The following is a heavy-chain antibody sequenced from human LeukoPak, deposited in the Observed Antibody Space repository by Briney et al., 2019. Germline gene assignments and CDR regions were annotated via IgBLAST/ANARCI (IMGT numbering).Heavy chain of an antibody. CDR3: AREGTDQYYYFYVDV. CDR1: GGSISSYY. D-gene: IGHD3-10*01. Sequence: SETLYLTWTVSGGSISSYYWSWIRQPPGKGLEWIGYIYYSGSTNYNPSLQSRVTISVDTPKNQFSLKLSSVTAADTAVYYCAREGTDQYYYFYVDVWGKGTTVTVSS. J-gene: IGHJ6*03. V-gene: IGHV4-59*01. CDR2: IYYSGST.